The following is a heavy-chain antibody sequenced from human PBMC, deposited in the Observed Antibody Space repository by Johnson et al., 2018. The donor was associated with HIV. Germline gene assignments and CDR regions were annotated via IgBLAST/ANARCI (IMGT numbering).Heavy chain of an antibody. CDR2: ISYDGSNK. CDR1: GFTFSSYD. D-gene: IGHD3-22*01. CDR3: ARAGANYYYDSSGYGAFDI. J-gene: IGHJ3*02. Sequence: QVQLVESGGGVVQPGRSLRLSCAASGFTFSSYDMHWVRQAPAKGLEWVAVISYDGSNKYYADSVKGRFTISRDNSKNTPYLQMNSLRAEDTAVYYCARAGANYYYDSSGYGAFDIWGQGTMVTVSS. V-gene: IGHV3-30*04.